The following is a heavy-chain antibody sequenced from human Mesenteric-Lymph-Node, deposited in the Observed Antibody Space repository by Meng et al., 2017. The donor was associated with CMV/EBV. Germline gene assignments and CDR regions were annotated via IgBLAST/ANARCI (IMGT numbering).Heavy chain of an antibody. CDR3: ARLVDHGSDFWSLYYYYYYGMDV. J-gene: IGHJ6*02. D-gene: IGHD3-3*01. CDR2: IYYSGST. CDR1: GGSISSSSYY. V-gene: IGHV4-31*03. Sequence: SETLSLTCTVSGGSISSSSYYWGWIRQHPGKGLEWIGYIYYSGSTYYNPSLKSRVTISVDTSKNQFSLKLSSVTAADTAVYYCARLVDHGSDFWSLYYYYYYGMDVWGQGTTVTVSS.